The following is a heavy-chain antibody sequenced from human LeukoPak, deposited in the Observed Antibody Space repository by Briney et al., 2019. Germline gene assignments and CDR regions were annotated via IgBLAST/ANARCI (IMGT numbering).Heavy chain of an antibody. D-gene: IGHD3-10*01. CDR1: GFTFSSYG. J-gene: IGHJ3*02. CDR2: ISYDGSNK. CDR3: ATRRGGAFDI. V-gene: IGHV3-30*03. Sequence: SGGSLRLSCAASGFTFSSYGMHWVRQAPVKGLEWVAVISYDGSNKYYADSVKGRFTISRDNSKNTLYLQMNSLRAEDTAVYYCATRRGGAFDIWGQGTMVTVSS.